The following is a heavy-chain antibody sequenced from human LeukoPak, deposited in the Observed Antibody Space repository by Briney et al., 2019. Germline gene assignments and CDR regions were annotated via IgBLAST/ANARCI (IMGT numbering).Heavy chain of an antibody. V-gene: IGHV4-59*01. CDR1: GGSISSYY. CDR2: IYYSGST. J-gene: IGHJ5*02. CDR3: ARHYYDSSGYYWRWFDP. Sequence: SETLSLTCTVSGGSISSYYWSWIRQPPGKGLEWIGYIYYSGSTNYNPSLKSRVTISVDTSKNQFSLKLSSVTAADTAVYYCARHYYDSSGYYWRWFDPWGQGILVTVSS. D-gene: IGHD3-22*01.